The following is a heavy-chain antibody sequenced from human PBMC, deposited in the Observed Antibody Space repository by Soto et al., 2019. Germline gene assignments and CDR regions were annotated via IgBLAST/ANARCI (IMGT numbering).Heavy chain of an antibody. V-gene: IGHV4-59*01. CDR2: IYHSGTT. CDR1: GDSITGSY. D-gene: IGHD1-26*01. J-gene: IGHJ4*02. CDR3: ARDMPYAAGSLAGCDY. Sequence: KPSETLSLTCTVSGDSITGSYWSWIRQPPGKTLEWIGYIYHSGTTTYNPSLKSRVSISVDTSKNQFSLRLTSMIAADTAVYYCARDMPYAAGSLAGCDYWGQGILVTVSS.